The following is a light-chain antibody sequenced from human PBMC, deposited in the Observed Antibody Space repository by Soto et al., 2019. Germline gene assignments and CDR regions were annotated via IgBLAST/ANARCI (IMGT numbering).Light chain of an antibody. CDR2: KTS. CDR3: QQYNSYST. J-gene: IGKJ5*01. CDR1: QSISNW. V-gene: IGKV1-5*03. Sequence: DIQMTQSPSTLPASVGDRVTITCRASQSISNWLAWYQQKPGKAPKLLIYKTSTLESGAPSRFSGGGSGTEFALTISSLQPDDFATYYCQQYNSYSTFGQGTRLEIK.